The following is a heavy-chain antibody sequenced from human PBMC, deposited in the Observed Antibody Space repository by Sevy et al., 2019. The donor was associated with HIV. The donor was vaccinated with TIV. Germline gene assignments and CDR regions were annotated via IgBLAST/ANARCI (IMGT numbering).Heavy chain of an antibody. J-gene: IGHJ6*02. CDR2: MSYDGSNK. V-gene: IGHV3-30*09. CDR1: GFTFSSYP. D-gene: IGHD6-6*01. Sequence: GGSLRLSCAASGFTFSSYPMNWVRQAPGKGLEWVAVMSYDGSNKYFADSVKGRFAVSRDKSKNTLYLQMSSLRAEDTAVYYCARGLAALPGYYYGMDVWGLGTRVTVSS. CDR3: ARGLAALPGYYYGMDV.